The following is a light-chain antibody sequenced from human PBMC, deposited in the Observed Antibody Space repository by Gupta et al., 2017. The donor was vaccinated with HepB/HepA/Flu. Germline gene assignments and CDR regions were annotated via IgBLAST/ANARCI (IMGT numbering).Light chain of an antibody. CDR3: QQENNCPLT. V-gene: IGKV3-15*01. Sequence: EIVMTQSPATLSVSPGERATLSCRASQSVSSNLAWYQQKPGQAPRLLIYGASTRATGIAARFSGSGSGTEFTLTISSRQSEDFAVYYCQQENNCPLTFGGGTKVDIK. CDR1: QSVSSN. CDR2: GAS. J-gene: IGKJ4*01.